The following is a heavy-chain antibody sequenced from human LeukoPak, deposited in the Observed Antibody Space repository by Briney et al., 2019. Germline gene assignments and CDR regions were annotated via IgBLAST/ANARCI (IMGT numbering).Heavy chain of an antibody. Sequence: GGSLRLSCAASGFTFSTYWMSWVRQAPGKGLEWVASVDQDGSEKYYVDSVKGRSTISRDNAKNSLYLQMNSLRAEDTAVYYCARSFDYWGQGTLVTVSS. CDR3: ARSFDY. CDR2: VDQDGSEK. V-gene: IGHV3-7*03. J-gene: IGHJ4*02. CDR1: GFTFSTYW.